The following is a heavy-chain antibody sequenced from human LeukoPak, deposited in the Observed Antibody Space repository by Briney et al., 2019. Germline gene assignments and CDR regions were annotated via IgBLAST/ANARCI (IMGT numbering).Heavy chain of an antibody. CDR1: GFTFSSYG. V-gene: IGHV3-33*06. D-gene: IGHD3-10*01. J-gene: IGHJ4*02. CDR3: AKRGSGSYYNHFYFDY. CDR2: IWYDGSNK. Sequence: GGSLRLSCAASGFTFSSYGMHWVRQAPGKGLEWVAVIWYDGSNKYYADSVKGRFTISRDNSKNTLYLQMNSLRAEDTAVYYCAKRGSGSYYNHFYFDYLGQGTLVTGPS.